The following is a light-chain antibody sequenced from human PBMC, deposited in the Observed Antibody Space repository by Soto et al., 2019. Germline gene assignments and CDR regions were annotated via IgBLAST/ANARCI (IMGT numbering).Light chain of an antibody. CDR1: QSVNSNY. CDR3: QQYGTSPYT. J-gene: IGKJ2*01. CDR2: AAS. V-gene: IGKV3-20*01. Sequence: EIVFTQSPGTLSLSPGERATLSCRASQSVNSNYLGWYQKKPAQAPRLLIYAASSRATGVPDRFSGSGSGTDFTLTISRLEPEDFAVYYCQQYGTSPYTFGQGTKVDIK.